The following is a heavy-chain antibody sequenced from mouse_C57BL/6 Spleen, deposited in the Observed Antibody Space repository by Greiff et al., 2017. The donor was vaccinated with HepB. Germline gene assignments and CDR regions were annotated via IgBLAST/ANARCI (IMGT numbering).Heavy chain of an antibody. CDR3: ARSRYYGSSYGWYFDV. CDR1: GYTFTSYW. D-gene: IGHD1-1*01. Sequence: QVQLQQSGAELVKPGASVKLSCTASGYTFTSYWMQWVKQRPGQGLEWIGEIDPSDSNTNYNQKFKGKATVTVDTSSSTAYMQLGSLTSEDSAVYYCARSRYYGSSYGWYFDVWGTGTTVTVSS. V-gene: IGHV1-50*01. CDR2: IDPSDSNT. J-gene: IGHJ1*03.